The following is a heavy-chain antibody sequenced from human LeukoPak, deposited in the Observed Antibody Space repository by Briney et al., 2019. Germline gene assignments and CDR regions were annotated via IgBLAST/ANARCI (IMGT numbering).Heavy chain of an antibody. CDR2: IYYSGDT. CDR1: GGSISSSSFY. D-gene: IGHD2-2*02. CDR3: ARCTSTSCYNFDN. V-gene: IGHV4-39*07. J-gene: IGHJ4*02. Sequence: SETLSLTCTVSGGSISSSSFYWGWIRQPPGKGLEWIGSIYYSGDTYYNPSLKSRVTISVDTSKNQFSLNLNSVTAADTAVYYCARCTSTSCYNFDNWGQGTLLTVSS.